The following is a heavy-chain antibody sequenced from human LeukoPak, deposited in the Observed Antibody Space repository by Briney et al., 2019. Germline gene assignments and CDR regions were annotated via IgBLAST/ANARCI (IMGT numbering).Heavy chain of an antibody. Sequence: GGSLRLSCAASGFTFSSYAMSWVRQAPGKGLEWVSGISGSGGSTYYAGSVKGRFTISRDNSKNTLYLQMNSLRAEDTAVYYCAKVASNSGKGGAFDIWSQGTMVTVSS. CDR1: GFTFSSYA. V-gene: IGHV3-23*01. D-gene: IGHD6-19*01. CDR2: ISGSGGST. CDR3: AKVASNSGKGGAFDI. J-gene: IGHJ3*02.